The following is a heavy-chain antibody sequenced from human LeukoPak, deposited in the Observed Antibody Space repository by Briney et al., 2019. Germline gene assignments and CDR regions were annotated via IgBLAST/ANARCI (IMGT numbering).Heavy chain of an antibody. CDR2: INHSGST. J-gene: IGHJ4*02. CDR1: GGSFSGYY. V-gene: IGHV4-34*01. Sequence: SETLSLTCAVYGGSFSGYYWSWIRQPPRKGLEWIGEINHSGSTNYNPSLKSRVTISVDTSKNQFSLKLRSVTAADTAVYYCARTRYSYGIDYWGQGTLVTVSS. CDR3: ARTRYSYGIDY. D-gene: IGHD5-18*01.